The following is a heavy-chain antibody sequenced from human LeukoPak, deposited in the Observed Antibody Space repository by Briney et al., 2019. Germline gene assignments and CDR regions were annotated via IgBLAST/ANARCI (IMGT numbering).Heavy chain of an antibody. Sequence: ASVKVSCKASGYTFTSYDINWVRQATGQGLEWMGWVNPNSGNTGYAQKFQGRVTITRSTSISTAYMELSSLRSEDTAVYYCARVQDLVGARKARLGYWGQGTLVTVSS. CDR2: VNPNSGNT. CDR1: GYTFTSYD. J-gene: IGHJ4*02. CDR3: ARVQDLVGARKARLGY. V-gene: IGHV1-8*03. D-gene: IGHD1-26*01.